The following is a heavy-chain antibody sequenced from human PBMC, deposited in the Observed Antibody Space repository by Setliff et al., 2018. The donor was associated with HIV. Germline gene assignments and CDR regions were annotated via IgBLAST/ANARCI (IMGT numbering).Heavy chain of an antibody. V-gene: IGHV4-34*01. CDR1: GGSFSGYY. CDR2: INHSGST. Sequence: SETLSLTCTVYGGSFSGYYWSWIRQPPGKGLEWIGEINHSGSTNYNPSLKSRVTISVDTSKNQFSLKLSSVTAADTAVYYCARVGDAFDIWGQGTMVTVSS. CDR3: ARVGDAFDI. J-gene: IGHJ3*02.